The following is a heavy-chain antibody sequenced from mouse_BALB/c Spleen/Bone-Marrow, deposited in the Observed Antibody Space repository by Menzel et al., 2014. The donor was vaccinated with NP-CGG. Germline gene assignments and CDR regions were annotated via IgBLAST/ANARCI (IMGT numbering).Heavy chain of an antibody. CDR2: IDPANGNT. Sequence: QLQQSGAELVKPGASVKLSCTASGFNIKDTYMHWVKQRPEQGLEWIGRIDPANGNTKYDPKFQGKATITADTSSNTAYLQLSSLTSEDTAVYYCAAYYRYLAWFAYWGQGTLVTVSA. D-gene: IGHD2-14*01. V-gene: IGHV14-3*02. J-gene: IGHJ3*01. CDR1: GFNIKDTY. CDR3: AAYYRYLAWFAY.